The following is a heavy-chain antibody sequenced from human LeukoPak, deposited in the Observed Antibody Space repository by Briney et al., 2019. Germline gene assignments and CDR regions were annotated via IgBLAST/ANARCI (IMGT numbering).Heavy chain of an antibody. CDR3: ASPRRGYSYASTPWYYFDY. CDR2: IYPGDSDT. J-gene: IGHJ4*02. D-gene: IGHD5-18*01. V-gene: IGHV5-51*01. Sequence: GESLQTSCKGSGYTFTSYWIGGVRQIPGKGREGMGIIYPGDSDTRYSPCFQGQVTISAGKSISTAYPQWSSLKASDTAMYYCASPRRGYSYASTPWYYFDYWGQGTLVTVSS. CDR1: GYTFTSYW.